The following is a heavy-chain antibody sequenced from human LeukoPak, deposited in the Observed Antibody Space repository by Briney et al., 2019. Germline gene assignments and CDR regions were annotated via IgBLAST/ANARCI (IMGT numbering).Heavy chain of an antibody. CDR1: GASITSYY. Sequence: SETLSLTCTVSGASITSYYWTWIRQPPEKGLEWIGFLSYSGSTNYNPSVKSRVTISVDTSKNQFSLKLSSVTAADTATYYCASTTSGRDYWGQGILVTVSS. CDR2: LSYSGST. D-gene: IGHD4-17*01. CDR3: ASTTSGRDY. J-gene: IGHJ4*02. V-gene: IGHV4-59*01.